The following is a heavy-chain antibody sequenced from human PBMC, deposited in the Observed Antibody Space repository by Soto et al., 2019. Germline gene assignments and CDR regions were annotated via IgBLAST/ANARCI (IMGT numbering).Heavy chain of an antibody. V-gene: IGHV4-31*03. CDR1: GGSISSGGYY. Sequence: QVQLQESGPGLVKPSQTLSLTCTVSGGSISSGGYYWSWIRQHPGKGLEWIGYIYYSGSTYYNPSLKSRVTISVDTSKNQFTLKLSSVTAADTAVYYCAREATVPGRYIDYWGQGTLVTVSS. J-gene: IGHJ4*02. D-gene: IGHD4-17*01. CDR2: IYYSGST. CDR3: AREATVPGRYIDY.